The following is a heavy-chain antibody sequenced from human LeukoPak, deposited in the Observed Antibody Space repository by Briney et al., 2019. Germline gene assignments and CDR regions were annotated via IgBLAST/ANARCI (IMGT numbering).Heavy chain of an antibody. D-gene: IGHD3-16*01. CDR3: ARVWNWGSNTRVPSPIDY. Sequence: GGSLRLSCAASGFTFSSYSMNWVRQATGKGLEWVSSISSSSSYIYYADSVKGRFTISRDNAKNSLYLQMNSLRAEDTAVYYCARVWNWGSNTRVPSPIDYWGQGTLVTVSS. CDR2: ISSSSSYI. V-gene: IGHV3-21*01. J-gene: IGHJ4*02. CDR1: GFTFSSYS.